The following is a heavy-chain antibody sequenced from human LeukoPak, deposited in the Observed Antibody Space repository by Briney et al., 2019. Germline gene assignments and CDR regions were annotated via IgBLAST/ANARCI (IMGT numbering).Heavy chain of an antibody. J-gene: IGHJ5*02. D-gene: IGHD2-2*01. CDR2: IIPILGIA. V-gene: IGHV1-69*02. CDR1: GGTFSSYT. Sequence: GSSVKVSCKASGGTFSSYTINWVRQAPGQGLEWMGRIIPILGIANYAQKFQGRVTITADKSTSTAYMELGSLRSEDTAVYYCARGGAIVVVPAAELRFDPWGQGTLVTVSS. CDR3: ARGGAIVVVPAAELRFDP.